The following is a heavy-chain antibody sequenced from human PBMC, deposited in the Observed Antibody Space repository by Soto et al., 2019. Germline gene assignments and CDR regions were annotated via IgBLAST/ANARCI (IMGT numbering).Heavy chain of an antibody. D-gene: IGHD2-2*01. CDR2: VYHSGGT. CDR1: GGSLSTGYW. V-gene: IGHV4-4*02. J-gene: IGHJ4*02. CDR3: TRLVVIPADVGLDS. Sequence: SETLSLTCAVSGGSLSTGYWWSWVRQPPGKGLEWIGEVYHSGGTSYKSSLKSRVTLSVDKSNNHFSLKLSSVTAAGTAVYYCTRLVVIPADVGLDSWGQGTLVTVSS.